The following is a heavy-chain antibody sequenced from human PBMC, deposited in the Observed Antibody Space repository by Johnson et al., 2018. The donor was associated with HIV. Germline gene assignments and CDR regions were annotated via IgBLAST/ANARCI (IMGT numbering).Heavy chain of an antibody. D-gene: IGHD6-6*01. CDR1: GFTFDDYA. CDR2: ISWNSGSI. CDR3: AKHYSSSPNDAFDI. V-gene: IGHV3-9*01. J-gene: IGHJ3*02. Sequence: VQLVESGGGLVQPGRSLRLSCAASGFTFDDYAMHWVRQAPGKGLEWVSGISWNSGSIGYADSVKGRFTISRDNSKNTLYLQMNSLRAEDTAVYYCAKHYSSSPNDAFDIWGQGTMVTVSS.